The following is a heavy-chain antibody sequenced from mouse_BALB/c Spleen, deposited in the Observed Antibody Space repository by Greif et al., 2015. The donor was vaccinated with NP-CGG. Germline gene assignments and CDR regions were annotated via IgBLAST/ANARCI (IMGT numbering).Heavy chain of an antibody. CDR2: ISSGGST. V-gene: IGHV5-6-5*01. J-gene: IGHJ2*01. D-gene: IGHD2-1*01. CDR3: ARGRDYGNYFDY. CDR1: GFTFSSYA. Sequence: EVQLVESGGGLVKLGGSLKLSCAASGFTFSSYAMSWVRQTPEKRLEWVASISSGGSTYYPDSVKGRFTISRDNARNILYLQMSSLRSEDTAMYYCARGRDYGNYFDYWGQGTTLTVSS.